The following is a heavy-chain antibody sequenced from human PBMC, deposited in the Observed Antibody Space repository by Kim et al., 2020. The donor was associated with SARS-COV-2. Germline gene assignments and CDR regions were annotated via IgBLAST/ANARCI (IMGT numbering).Heavy chain of an antibody. Sequence: NTNYAQTLQGRLAMTTDTSTSTAYMELRSLRSDDTAVYYCASPETGYYASWGQGTLVTVSS. CDR2: NT. CDR3: ASPETGYYAS. V-gene: IGHV1-18*01. J-gene: IGHJ4*02. D-gene: IGHD3-9*01.